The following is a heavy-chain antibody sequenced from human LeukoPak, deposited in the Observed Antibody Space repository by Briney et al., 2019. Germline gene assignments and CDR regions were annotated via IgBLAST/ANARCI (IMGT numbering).Heavy chain of an antibody. V-gene: IGHV3-21*01. CDR3: ARGGTMVRGVISLNWFDP. CDR1: GFTFSSYS. D-gene: IGHD3-10*01. Sequence: GGSLRLSCAASGFTFSSYSMNWVRQAPGKGLEWVSSISSSSSYISYAASVKGRFTISRDNAKNSLYLQMNSLRAEDTAVYYCARGGTMVRGVISLNWFDPWGQGTLVTVSS. J-gene: IGHJ5*02. CDR2: ISSSSSYI.